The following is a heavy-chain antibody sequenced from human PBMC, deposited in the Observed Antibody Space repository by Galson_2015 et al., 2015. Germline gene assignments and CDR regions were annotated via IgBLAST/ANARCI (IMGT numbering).Heavy chain of an antibody. CDR3: AYGGYSDFWSGYYTPLHAFDF. V-gene: IGHV3-23*01. CDR2: IRGSGGST. Sequence: SLRLSCAASGFTFSSYAMSWVRQAPGKGLEWVSVIRGSGGSTGYADSVKDRFTISRDNSKNTLYLQMNSLRAEDTAVYYCAYGGYSDFWSGYYTPLHAFDFWGQGTMVTVSS. D-gene: IGHD3-3*01. CDR1: GFTFSSYA. J-gene: IGHJ3*01.